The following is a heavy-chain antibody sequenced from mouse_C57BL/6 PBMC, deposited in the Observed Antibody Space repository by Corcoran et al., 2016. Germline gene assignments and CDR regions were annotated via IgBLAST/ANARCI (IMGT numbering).Heavy chain of an antibody. CDR2: IYPGGGYT. J-gene: IGHJ4*01. V-gene: IGHV1-63*01. CDR3: ARGLYDDYDGGYYAMDY. D-gene: IGHD2-4*01. Sequence: QVQLQQSGAELVRPGTSVKMSCKASGYTFTNYWIGWAKQRPGHGLEWIGDIYPGGGYTNYNEKFKGKATLTADKSSSTAYMQFSSLTSEDSAIYYCARGLYDDYDGGYYAMDYWGQGTSVTVSS. CDR1: GYTFTNYW.